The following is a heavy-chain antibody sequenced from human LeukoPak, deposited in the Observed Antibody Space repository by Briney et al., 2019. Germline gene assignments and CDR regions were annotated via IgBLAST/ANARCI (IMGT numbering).Heavy chain of an antibody. J-gene: IGHJ3*02. Sequence: PGGSLRLSCAASGLTFSNYAMSWVRQAPGKGLELVSAISGSGSGPYYADSVKGGFTISRDNPKNSLYLQMNGLRAEDTAVYYCARDFPGRQAFDIWGQGTMVTVSS. CDR3: ARDFPGRQAFDI. CDR2: ISGSGSGP. CDR1: GLTFSNYA. V-gene: IGHV3-23*01.